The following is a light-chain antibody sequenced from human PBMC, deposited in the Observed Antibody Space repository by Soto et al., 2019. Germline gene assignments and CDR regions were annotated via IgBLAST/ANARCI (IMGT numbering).Light chain of an antibody. CDR2: GAS. CDR1: QSVSSN. J-gene: IGKJ1*01. V-gene: IGKV3-15*01. CDR3: HQHNNWWT. Sequence: EIVLTQSPGTLSLSPGERATLSCRASQSVSSNLAWYQQKPGQAPRLLIYGASTRAAGIPARFSGSGSGTEFTLTITSLQSEDVAVYYCHQHNNWWTFGQGTKVDIK.